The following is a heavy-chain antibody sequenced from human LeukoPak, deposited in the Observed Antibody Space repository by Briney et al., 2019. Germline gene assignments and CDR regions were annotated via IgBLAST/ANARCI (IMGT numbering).Heavy chain of an antibody. Sequence: SETLSLTCAVYGGSFSGYYWSWIRQPPGKGLEWIGEINHSGSTNYNPSLKSRVTISVDTSKSQFSLKLSSVTAADTAVYYCARMTGGLIPYWGQGTLVTVSS. V-gene: IGHV4-34*01. J-gene: IGHJ4*02. CDR1: GGSFSGYY. CDR3: ARMTGGLIPY. CDR2: INHSGST.